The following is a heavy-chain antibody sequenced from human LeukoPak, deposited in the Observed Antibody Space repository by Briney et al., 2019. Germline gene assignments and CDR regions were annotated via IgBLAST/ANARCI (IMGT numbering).Heavy chain of an antibody. V-gene: IGHV3-7*01. CDR2: INLDGSDK. Sequence: GGSLRLSCAASGFTFNNYWMTWVRQAPGKGLEWVGNINLDGSDKYYVDSVKGRFTISRDNAKTSLYLQMNSLRAEDTAVYYCARHLSGVTGYTYGRGIDYWGQGTLVTVSS. CDR3: ARHLSGVTGYTYGRGIDY. D-gene: IGHD5-18*01. J-gene: IGHJ4*02. CDR1: GFTFNNYW.